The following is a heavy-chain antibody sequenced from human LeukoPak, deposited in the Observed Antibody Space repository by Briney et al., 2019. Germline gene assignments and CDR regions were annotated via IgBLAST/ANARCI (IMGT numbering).Heavy chain of an antibody. Sequence: SETLSLTCTASGGSLSNYYWSWIRQPPGKGLEWIGYIYYSGSTNYNPSLKSRVTISEDTSKNQFSLKLSSVTAAETAVYYCARMGVAGYFDYWGQGTLVTVSS. CDR1: GGSLSNYY. D-gene: IGHD6-19*01. CDR2: IYYSGST. V-gene: IGHV4-59*01. CDR3: ARMGVAGYFDY. J-gene: IGHJ4*02.